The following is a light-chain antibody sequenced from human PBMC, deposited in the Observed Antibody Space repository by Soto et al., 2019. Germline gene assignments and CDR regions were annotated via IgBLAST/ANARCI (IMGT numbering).Light chain of an antibody. CDR1: QSINNW. Sequence: DIQMTQSPSTLSASVGDRVTITCRASQSINNWLAWYQQKPGKAPKLFIFKASTLEIGVPSRFSGSGSGTEFTLSISSLPPDDFATYFCQQYESFPRTFGQGTKVEIK. J-gene: IGKJ1*01. V-gene: IGKV1-5*03. CDR3: QQYESFPRT. CDR2: KAS.